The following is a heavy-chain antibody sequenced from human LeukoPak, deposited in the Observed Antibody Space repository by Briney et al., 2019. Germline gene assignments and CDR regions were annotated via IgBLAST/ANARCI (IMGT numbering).Heavy chain of an antibody. Sequence: QPGGSLRLSCGASGFTLSSYAMSWVRQAPGKGLEWVSAISGSGGSTYYADSVRGRFTISRDNSKNTLYLQMNSLRAEDTAVYYCAKVKSSGWYYFDYWGQGTLVTVSS. CDR3: AKVKSSGWYYFDY. CDR1: GFTLSSYA. V-gene: IGHV3-23*01. J-gene: IGHJ4*02. CDR2: ISGSGGST. D-gene: IGHD6-19*01.